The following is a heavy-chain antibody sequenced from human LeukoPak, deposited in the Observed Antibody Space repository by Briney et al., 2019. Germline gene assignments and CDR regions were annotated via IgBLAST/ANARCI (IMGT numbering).Heavy chain of an antibody. CDR1: GYTFTSYY. V-gene: IGHV1-46*01. Sequence: GASVKVSCKASGYTFTSYYMHWVRQAPGQGLEWMGIINPSGGSTSYAQKFQGRVTMTRDMSTSIVYMELSSLRSEDTAVYYCARDSIAAAVDYWGQGTLVTVSS. J-gene: IGHJ4*02. D-gene: IGHD6-13*01. CDR3: ARDSIAAAVDY. CDR2: INPSGGST.